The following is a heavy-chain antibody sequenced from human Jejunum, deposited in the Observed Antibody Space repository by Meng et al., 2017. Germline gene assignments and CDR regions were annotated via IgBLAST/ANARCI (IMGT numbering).Heavy chain of an antibody. J-gene: IGHJ4*02. Sequence: GGSLRLSCVASGFTFSSHWMTWVRQAPGKGLEWVANIKQDGSVKHYVDSVKGRFTISRDNAKNSLSLQMNSLRAEDTAVYYCAKESLNYVDYKSYFDSWGQGTLVTVSS. V-gene: IGHV3-7*01. CDR1: GFTFSSHW. CDR3: AKESLNYVDYKSYFDS. CDR2: IKQDGSVK. D-gene: IGHD4-17*01.